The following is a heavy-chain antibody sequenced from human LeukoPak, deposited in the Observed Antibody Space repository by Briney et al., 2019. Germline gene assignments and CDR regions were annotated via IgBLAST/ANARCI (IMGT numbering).Heavy chain of an antibody. J-gene: IGHJ1*01. V-gene: IGHV4-4*02. CDR1: GGSISSSNW. CDR3: AGQSAGTSSWYYFQH. Sequence: SGTLSLTCAVSGGSISSSNWWSWVRQPPGKGLEWIGEIYHSGSTNYNPSLKSRVTISVDKSKDQFSLKLSSVTAADTAVYYCAGQSAGTSSWYYFQHWGQGTLVTVSS. CDR2: IYHSGST. D-gene: IGHD6-13*01.